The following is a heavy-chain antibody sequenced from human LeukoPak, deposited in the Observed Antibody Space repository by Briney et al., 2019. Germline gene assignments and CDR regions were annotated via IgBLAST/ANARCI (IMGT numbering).Heavy chain of an antibody. CDR3: ARGPSVYYDFWSGYSAKYYFDY. D-gene: IGHD3-3*01. CDR2: INPSGGST. CDR1: GYTFTSYY. J-gene: IGHJ4*02. V-gene: IGHV1-46*01. Sequence: ASVKVSCKASGYTFTSYYMHWVRQAPGQGLEWMGIINPSGGSTSYAQKFQGRVTMTRDTSTSTVYMELSSLRSEDTAVYYCARGPSVYYDFWSGYSAKYYFDYWGQGTLVTVSS.